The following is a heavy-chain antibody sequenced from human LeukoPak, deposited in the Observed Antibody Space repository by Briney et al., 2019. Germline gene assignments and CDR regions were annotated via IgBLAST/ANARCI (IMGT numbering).Heavy chain of an antibody. D-gene: IGHD5-18*01. Sequence: PGGSLRLSCAASGLTFSSYAMHWVRQAPGKGLEWVAVISYDGSNKYYADSVKGRFTISRDNSKNTLYLQLNSLRAEDTAVYYCARATAMECRFDYWGQGTLVTVSS. J-gene: IGHJ4*02. CDR1: GLTFSSYA. CDR2: ISYDGSNK. CDR3: ARATAMECRFDY. V-gene: IGHV3-30*01.